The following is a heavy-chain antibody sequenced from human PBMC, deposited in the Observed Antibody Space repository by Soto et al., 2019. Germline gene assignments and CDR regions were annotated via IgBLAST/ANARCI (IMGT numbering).Heavy chain of an antibody. CDR3: ARHPGIAAASDY. Sequence: ETLSLTCTVSGDSISRGFYYWGWIRQPPGKGLEWIGSIYYSGTTYYKSSLKSRVTISVDTSKNQFSLKLSSVTAADTAVYYCARHPGIAAASDYWGQGTLVTVSS. J-gene: IGHJ4*02. V-gene: IGHV4-39*01. CDR2: IYYSGTT. D-gene: IGHD6-13*01. CDR1: GDSISRGFYY.